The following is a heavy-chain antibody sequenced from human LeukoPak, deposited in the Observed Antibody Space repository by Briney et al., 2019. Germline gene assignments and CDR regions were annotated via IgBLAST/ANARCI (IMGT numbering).Heavy chain of an antibody. V-gene: IGHV3-15*01. CDR3: TTLGLGYYDSSGYYYFV. CDR2: IKSKTDGGTT. J-gene: IGHJ4*02. D-gene: IGHD3-22*01. Sequence: GGSLRLSCAASGFTFSNAWMNWVRQAPGKGLEWVGRIKSKTDGGTTDYAAPVKSRFTISRDDSQNTLYLQMNSLKTEDTAVYYCTTLGLGYYDSSGYYYFVWGQGTLVTVSS. CDR1: GFTFSNAW.